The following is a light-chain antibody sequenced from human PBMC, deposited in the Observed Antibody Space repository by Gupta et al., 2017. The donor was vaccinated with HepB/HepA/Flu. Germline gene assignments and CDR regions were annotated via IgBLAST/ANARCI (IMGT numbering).Light chain of an antibody. CDR1: QNIGNY. CDR2: AAS. Sequence: IQMTQSPSSLSASVGDRLTISCRASQNIGNYLNWYQHKPGKAPKVLIYAASILERGVTTRFSGCGDYKDFTLTSSRRQDEDCAVYYYQQNYSINTFGRGTKVDIK. CDR3: QQNYSINT. V-gene: IGKV1-39*01. J-gene: IGKJ4*01.